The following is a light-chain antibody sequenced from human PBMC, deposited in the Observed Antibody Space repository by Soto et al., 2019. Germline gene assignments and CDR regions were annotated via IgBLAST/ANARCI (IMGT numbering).Light chain of an antibody. V-gene: IGKV3-15*01. J-gene: IGKJ1*01. Sequence: EIVMTQSPATLSVSPGESATLSCRASQSITNNLAWYQQKPGQPPRLLIYGASTRATGLLARFSGSGSGTEFTLTISSLQSEDFAVYYCQQYNNWPPTWTFGQGTKVVIK. CDR2: GAS. CDR1: QSITNN. CDR3: QQYNNWPPTWT.